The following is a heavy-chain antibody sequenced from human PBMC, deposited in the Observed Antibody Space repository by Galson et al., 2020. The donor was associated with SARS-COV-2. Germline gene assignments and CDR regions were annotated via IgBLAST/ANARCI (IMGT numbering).Heavy chain of an antibody. D-gene: IGHD6-19*01. Sequence: SETLSLTCAVSGGSISSSNWWCWVRQPPGKRLEWIGVIYHSGSTNYNPSLKSRVTISVDTSKNQFSLKLSSVTAADTAVYYCARDLAVAGHYGMDVWDQGTTVTVSS. V-gene: IGHV4-4*02. CDR3: ARDLAVAGHYGMDV. CDR2: IYHSGST. CDR1: GGSISSSNW. J-gene: IGHJ6*02.